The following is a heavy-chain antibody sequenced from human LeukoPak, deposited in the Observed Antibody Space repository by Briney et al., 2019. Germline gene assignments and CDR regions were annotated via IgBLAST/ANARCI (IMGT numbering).Heavy chain of an antibody. J-gene: IGHJ4*02. D-gene: IGHD3-16*02. Sequence: GVSLRLSCAASGFTFSSFAMSWVRQAPGKGLEWVSSISGSGESTYYADYVKGRFTVSRDNSKNTVNLQLNSLRAEDTAVYYCAKDAIGQYRPYYFDCWGQGTLVTVSS. V-gene: IGHV3-23*01. CDR1: GFTFSSFA. CDR3: AKDAIGQYRPYYFDC. CDR2: ISGSGEST.